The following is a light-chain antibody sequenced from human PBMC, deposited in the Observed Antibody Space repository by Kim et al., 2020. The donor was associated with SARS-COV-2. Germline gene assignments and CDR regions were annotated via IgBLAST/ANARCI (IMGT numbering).Light chain of an antibody. J-gene: IGKJ1*01. CDR3: HQYNTFPWT. CDR2: RAS. V-gene: IGKV1-5*03. CDR1: QSVSTW. Sequence: ASVGDRVTITCRASQSVSTWVAWYQQKPGRAPKILIHRASTLLSGVPPRFSGSVSGTVFTLTISSLQPDDFATYYCHQYNTFPWTFGQGTKVDIK.